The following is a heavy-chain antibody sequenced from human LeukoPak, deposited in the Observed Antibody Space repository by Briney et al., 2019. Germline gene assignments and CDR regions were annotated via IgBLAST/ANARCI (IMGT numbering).Heavy chain of an antibody. J-gene: IGHJ5*02. Sequence: GGSLRLSCAASGFTFSSYAMSWVRQAPGKGLEWVSAISGSGGSTYYADSVKGRFTISRDNSKKTLYLQINSLTAADTAVYYCTRGASGSYYGVWFDPWGQGTLVTVSS. V-gene: IGHV3-23*01. CDR2: ISGSGGST. CDR1: GFTFSSYA. D-gene: IGHD1-26*01. CDR3: TRGASGSYYGVWFDP.